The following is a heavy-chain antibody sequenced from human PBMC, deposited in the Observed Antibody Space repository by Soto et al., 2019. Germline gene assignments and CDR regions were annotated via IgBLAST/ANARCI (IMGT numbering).Heavy chain of an antibody. Sequence: SVKVSCKASGGTFSSYAISWVRQAPGQGLEWMGGIIPIFGTANYAQKFQGRVTITADESTSTAYMELSSLRSEDTAVYYCARAPAGAQQLVRYYFDYWGQGTLVSVSS. V-gene: IGHV1-69*13. D-gene: IGHD6-6*01. CDR2: IIPIFGTA. CDR3: ARAPAGAQQLVRYYFDY. J-gene: IGHJ4*02. CDR1: GGTFSSYA.